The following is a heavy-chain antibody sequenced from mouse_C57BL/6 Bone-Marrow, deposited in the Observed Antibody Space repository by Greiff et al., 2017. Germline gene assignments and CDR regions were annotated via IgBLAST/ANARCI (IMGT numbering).Heavy chain of an antibody. CDR2: IDPSDSYT. CDR3: ARRWLLLYFDY. J-gene: IGHJ2*01. D-gene: IGHD2-3*01. Sequence: QVQLQQPGAELVRPGTSVKLSCKASGYTFTSYWMHWVKQRPGQGLEWIGVIDPSDSYTNYNQKFKGKATLTVATSSSTAYMQLSSLTSEDSAVYYCARRWLLLYFDYWGQGTTLTVSS. CDR1: GYTFTSYW. V-gene: IGHV1-59*01.